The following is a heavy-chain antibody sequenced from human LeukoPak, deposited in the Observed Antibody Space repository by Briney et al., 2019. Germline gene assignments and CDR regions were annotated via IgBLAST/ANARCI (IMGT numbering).Heavy chain of an antibody. D-gene: IGHD3-16*02. CDR1: GYSFTSYW. CDR3: ARCYDYVWGSYRYLNWFDP. Sequence: GESLKISCKGSGYSFTSYWIGWVRQMPGKGLEWMGIIYPGDSDTRYSPSFQGQVTISADKSISTAYLQWSSLKASDTAMYYCARCYDYVWGSYRYLNWFDPWGQGTLVTVSS. J-gene: IGHJ5*02. V-gene: IGHV5-51*01. CDR2: IYPGDSDT.